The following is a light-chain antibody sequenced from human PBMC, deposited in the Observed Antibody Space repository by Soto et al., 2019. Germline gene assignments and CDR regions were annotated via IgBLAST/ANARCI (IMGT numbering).Light chain of an antibody. CDR1: QSISSW. J-gene: IGKJ2*01. CDR2: KAS. V-gene: IGKV1-5*03. CDR3: HQYNSYSYT. Sequence: DIQMTQSPSTLSASVGDRVTITCRSSQSISSWLAWYQQKPGKAPKLLIYKASNIDSGVPSRFSGSGSGTEFTLTITSLQPEDFATYYCHQYNSYSYTLGQGTKLEIK.